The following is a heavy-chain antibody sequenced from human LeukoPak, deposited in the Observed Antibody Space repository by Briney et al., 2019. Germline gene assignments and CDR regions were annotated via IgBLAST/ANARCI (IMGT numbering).Heavy chain of an antibody. CDR1: GFTVSSNY. CDR3: AKVRTGHYFDY. J-gene: IGHJ4*02. CDR2: IYSAGST. D-gene: IGHD3/OR15-3a*01. Sequence: GGSLRLSCAASGFTVSSNYMSWVRQAPGKGLEWVSVIYSAGSTYYADSVKGRFTISRDNSKNTLYLQMNSLRAEDTAVYYCAKVRTGHYFDYWGQGTLVTVSS. V-gene: IGHV3-53*01.